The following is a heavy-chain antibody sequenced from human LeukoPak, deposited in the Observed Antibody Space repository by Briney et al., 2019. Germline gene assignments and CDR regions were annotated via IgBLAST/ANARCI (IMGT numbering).Heavy chain of an antibody. J-gene: IGHJ4*02. D-gene: IGHD3-10*01. CDR1: GFTFDDYG. CDR2: INWNGDRT. CDR3: ARKGYYGSGTYLDY. Sequence: LAGESLKISCAASGFTFDDYGMSWVRQAPGKGLEWVSGINWNGDRTGYADSVRGRFTISRDNAKNSLYLQMNSLRAEDTALYYCARKGYYGSGTYLDYWGQGNLGSVSS. V-gene: IGHV3-20*04.